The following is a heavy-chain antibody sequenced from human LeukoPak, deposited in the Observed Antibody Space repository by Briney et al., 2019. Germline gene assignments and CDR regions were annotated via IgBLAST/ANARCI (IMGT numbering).Heavy chain of an antibody. Sequence: SETLSLTCAVSGGSISSGGYSWSWIRQPPGKGLEWIGYIYHSGSTYYNPSLKSRVTISVDRSKNQFSLKLSSVTAADTAVYYCARYMDSSGYWDWFDPWGQGTLVTVSS. CDR3: ARYMDSSGYWDWFDP. D-gene: IGHD3-22*01. V-gene: IGHV4-30-2*01. J-gene: IGHJ5*02. CDR2: IYHSGST. CDR1: GGSISSGGYS.